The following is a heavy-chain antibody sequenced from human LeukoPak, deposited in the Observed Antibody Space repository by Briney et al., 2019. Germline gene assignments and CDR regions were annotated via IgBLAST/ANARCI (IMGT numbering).Heavy chain of an antibody. V-gene: IGHV4-39*01. CDR3: ARLWGGRWFGELFPFFDY. Sequence: PSETLSLTCTVSGGSISSSSYYWGWIRQPPGKGLEWIGSIYYSGSTYYNPSLKSRVTISVDTSKNQFSLKLSSVTAADTAVYYCARLWGGRWFGELFPFFDYWGQGTVVTVSS. J-gene: IGHJ4*02. CDR1: GGSISSSSYY. D-gene: IGHD3-10*01. CDR2: IYYSGST.